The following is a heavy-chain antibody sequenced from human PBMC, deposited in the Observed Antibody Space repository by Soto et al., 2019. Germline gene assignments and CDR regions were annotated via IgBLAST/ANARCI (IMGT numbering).Heavy chain of an antibody. D-gene: IGHD3-22*01. CDR2: IYYSGST. CDR3: ARDRLYDSSGYALRPAFDY. Sequence: QVQLQESGPGLVKPSQTLSLTCTVSGGSISSGDYYWSWIRQPPGKGLEWIGYIYYSGSTYYNPSLKSRVTISVDTSTTQFSLKLRSVTAADTAVYYCARDRLYDSSGYALRPAFDYWGQGTLVTVSS. CDR1: GGSISSGDYY. J-gene: IGHJ4*02. V-gene: IGHV4-30-4*01.